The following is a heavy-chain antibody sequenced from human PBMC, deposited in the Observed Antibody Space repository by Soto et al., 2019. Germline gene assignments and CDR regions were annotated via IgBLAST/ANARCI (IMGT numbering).Heavy chain of an antibody. D-gene: IGHD5-12*01. CDR2: LSGSGGSA. V-gene: IGHV3-23*01. CDR3: PKAVGYPRGDSFDY. CDR1: GFTLSSYA. J-gene: IGHJ4*02. Sequence: EVQLLESGGGLVQPGGSLRLSCAASGFTLSSYAMSWVRQAPGKGLEWVSALSGSGGSAYYADSVKGRFTISRDNFKNPRYLQMNSLRAEDTAVYYCPKAVGYPRGDSFDYWGQGTLVTVS.